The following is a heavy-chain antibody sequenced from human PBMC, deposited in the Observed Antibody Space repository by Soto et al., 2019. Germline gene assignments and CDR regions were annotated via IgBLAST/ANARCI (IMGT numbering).Heavy chain of an antibody. CDR2: IYYSGST. CDR1: GGSISSGGYY. V-gene: IGHV4-31*03. Sequence: QVQLQESGPGLVKPSQTLSLTCTVSGGSISSGGYYWSWIRQHPGKGLEWIGYIYYSGSTYYNQSLKIRVTISVDTSKNQYSLKLSSVTAADTAVYYCARGGAVRDDSSGYYLYWYFDLWGRGTLVTVSS. J-gene: IGHJ2*01. CDR3: ARGGAVRDDSSGYYLYWYFDL. D-gene: IGHD3-22*01.